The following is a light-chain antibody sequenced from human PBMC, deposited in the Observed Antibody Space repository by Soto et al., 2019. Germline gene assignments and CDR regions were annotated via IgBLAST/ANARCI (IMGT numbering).Light chain of an antibody. Sequence: QPVLTQPPSVSGAPGQRVTISCTGSSSNIGAGYDVHWYQQLPGTAPKLLIYGNSNRPSGVPDRFSDSKSGTSVSLAITGLQSDDEADYYCQSYDSRLSVVFCGGTKLTVL. CDR2: GNS. CDR1: SSNIGAGYD. CDR3: QSYDSRLSVV. J-gene: IGLJ2*01. V-gene: IGLV1-40*01.